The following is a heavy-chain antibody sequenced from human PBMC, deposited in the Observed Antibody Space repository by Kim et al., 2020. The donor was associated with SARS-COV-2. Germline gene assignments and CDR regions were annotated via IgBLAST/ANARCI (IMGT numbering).Heavy chain of an antibody. D-gene: IGHD3-10*01. CDR3: TTTIMDPTAYGAFDI. CDR1: GFTFSDAW. CDR2: VKGKSDGETT. J-gene: IGHJ3*02. V-gene: IGHV3-15*01. Sequence: GGSLRLSCAASGFTFSDAWMSWVRQAPGKGLEWVGRVKGKSDGETTDYAAPVKGRFIISRDDSKTTLFLQMNSLKSEDTAVYYCTTTIMDPTAYGAFDIWGQGTMVTVFS.